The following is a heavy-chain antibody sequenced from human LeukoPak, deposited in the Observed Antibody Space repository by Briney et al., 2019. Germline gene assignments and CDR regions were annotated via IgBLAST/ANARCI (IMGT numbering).Heavy chain of an antibody. Sequence: SETLSLTCAVYGGSFSGYYWSWIRQPPGKGLEWIGEINHSGSTNYNPSLKSRVTISVDTSKNQFSLKLSSVTAADTAVYYCARGRLWFGNNWFDPWGQGTLVTVSS. J-gene: IGHJ5*02. V-gene: IGHV4-34*01. CDR1: GGSFSGYY. CDR3: ARGRLWFGNNWFDP. D-gene: IGHD3-10*01. CDR2: INHSGST.